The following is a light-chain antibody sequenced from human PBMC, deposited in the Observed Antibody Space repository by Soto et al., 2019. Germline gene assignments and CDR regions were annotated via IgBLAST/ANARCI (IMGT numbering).Light chain of an antibody. CDR3: SSYTSSSTYV. J-gene: IGLJ1*01. Sequence: QSALTQPASVSGSPGQSITISCTGTSSDVGGYNYVSCYQQHPGKAPKLMIYDVSNRPSGVSNRFSSSKSGNTASLTISGLQAEDEADYYGSSYTSSSTYVFGTRTKLTVL. CDR2: DVS. V-gene: IGLV2-14*01. CDR1: SSDVGGYNY.